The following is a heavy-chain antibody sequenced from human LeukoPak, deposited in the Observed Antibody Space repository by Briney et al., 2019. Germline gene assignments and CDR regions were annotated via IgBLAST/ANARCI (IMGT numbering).Heavy chain of an antibody. CDR1: GYTFTGYY. CDR2: INPNSGGT. Sequence: GASVKVSCKASGYTFTGYYMHWVRQAPGQGLEWMGRINPNSGGTNYAQKFQGRVTMTRDTSISTAYMEMSRLRYDDTAVYYCARAPHYYDSSGYYYVSDDWFDSWGQGTLVTVSS. V-gene: IGHV1-2*06. D-gene: IGHD3-22*01. J-gene: IGHJ5*01. CDR3: ARAPHYYDSSGYYYVSDDWFDS.